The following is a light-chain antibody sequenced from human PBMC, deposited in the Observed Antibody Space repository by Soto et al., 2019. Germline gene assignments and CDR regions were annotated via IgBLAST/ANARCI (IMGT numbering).Light chain of an antibody. CDR3: AAWDDSLSRAV. J-gene: IGLJ7*01. CDR1: SSNIGSNY. CDR2: SHN. V-gene: IGLV1-47*02. Sequence: QSVLTQPPSASGTPGQRVTISCSGSSSNIGSNYVYWYQQLPGTAPKLLIYSHNQRPSGVPDRFSGSKSGTSASLAISGLRSEDEADYYCAAWDDSLSRAVFGGGTQLTVL.